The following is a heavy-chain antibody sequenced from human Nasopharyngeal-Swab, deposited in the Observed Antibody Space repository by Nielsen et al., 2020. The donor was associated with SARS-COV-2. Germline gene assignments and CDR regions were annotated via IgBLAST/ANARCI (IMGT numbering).Heavy chain of an antibody. CDR2: IYSGGST. CDR1: GFTVSSNY. CDR3: ARMGGYSYGWRAYYYYGMDV. J-gene: IGHJ6*02. D-gene: IGHD5-18*01. V-gene: IGHV3-53*01. Sequence: GESLKTSCAASGFTVSSNYMSWVRQAPGKGLEWVSVIYSGGSTYYADSVKGRFTISRDNSKNTLYLQMSSLRAEDTAVYYCARMGGYSYGWRAYYYYGMDVWGQGTTVTVSS.